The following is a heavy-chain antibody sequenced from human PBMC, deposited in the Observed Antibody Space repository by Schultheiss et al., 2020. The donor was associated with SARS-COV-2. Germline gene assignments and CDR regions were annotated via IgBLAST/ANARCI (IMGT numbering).Heavy chain of an antibody. CDR1: GFTFSAYR. CDR3: ARDRFRIQLWLPYYYGMDV. CDR2: ISSSSSYI. V-gene: IGHV3-21*01. Sequence: GESLKISCAVSGFTFSAYRMHWVRQAPGKGLVWVSSISSSSSYIYYADSVKGRFTISRDNAKNSLYLQMNSLRADDTAVYYCARDRFRIQLWLPYYYGMDVWGQGTTVTVSS. D-gene: IGHD5-18*01. J-gene: IGHJ6*02.